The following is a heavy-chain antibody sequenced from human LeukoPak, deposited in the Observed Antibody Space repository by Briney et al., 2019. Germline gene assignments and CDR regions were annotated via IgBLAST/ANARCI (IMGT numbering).Heavy chain of an antibody. J-gene: IGHJ3*02. V-gene: IGHV4-59*08. Sequence: SETLSLTCTVSGGSISSYYWNWIRQPPGKGLEWIGYIYSSGSTNYNPSLKSRVTISVDTSKNQFSLKLSSVTAADTAVYYCARVMWRDGAYYDFWSGYPLYAFDIWGQGTMVTVSS. D-gene: IGHD3-3*01. CDR2: IYSSGST. CDR1: GGSISSYY. CDR3: ARVMWRDGAYYDFWSGYPLYAFDI.